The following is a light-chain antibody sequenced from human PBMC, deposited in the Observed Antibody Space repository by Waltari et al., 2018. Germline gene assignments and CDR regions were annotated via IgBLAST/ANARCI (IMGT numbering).Light chain of an antibody. V-gene: IGLV4-69*01. CDR1: SGHSSNV. J-gene: IGLJ3*02. CDR3: QTGGHGTWV. Sequence: QLVLTQSPSASASLGASVKLTCTLSSGHSSNVIAWLQQQPEKGPRYLMKVNSDGSHSKGDEIPGRFSGSSSGAECYLTISSLQSEDEADYYCQTGGHGTWVFGGGTKLTVL. CDR2: VNSDGSH.